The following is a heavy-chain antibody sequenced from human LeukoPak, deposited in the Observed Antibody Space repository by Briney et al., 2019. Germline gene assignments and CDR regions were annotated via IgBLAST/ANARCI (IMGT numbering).Heavy chain of an antibody. D-gene: IGHD2-2*01. CDR1: GGSISSYY. Sequence: PSETLSLTCTVSGGSISSYYWSWIRQPPGKGLEWIGEINHSGSTNYNPSLKSRVTISVDTSKNQFSLKLSSVTAADTAVYYCARFQCSSTSCFDSDAFDIWGQGTMVTVSS. CDR2: INHSGST. J-gene: IGHJ3*02. V-gene: IGHV4-34*01. CDR3: ARFQCSSTSCFDSDAFDI.